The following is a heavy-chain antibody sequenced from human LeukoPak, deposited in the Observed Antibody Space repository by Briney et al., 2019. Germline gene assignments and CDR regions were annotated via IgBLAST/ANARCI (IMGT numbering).Heavy chain of an antibody. CDR3: ASLQGYCSGNRCPSSANYYYYMDV. CDR2: IYYSGNS. CDR1: GGSIRSNYY. J-gene: IGHJ6*03. V-gene: IGHV4-39*07. Sequence: TSVTLSLTCTVSGGSIRSNYYWGWIRPPPGKGLEWIGNIYYSGNSYYNPSLKSRVTMSIDTSKNQFSLKVNSVTAADTAVYYCASLQGYCSGNRCPSSANYYYYMDVWGKGTTVTVSS. D-gene: IGHD2-15*01.